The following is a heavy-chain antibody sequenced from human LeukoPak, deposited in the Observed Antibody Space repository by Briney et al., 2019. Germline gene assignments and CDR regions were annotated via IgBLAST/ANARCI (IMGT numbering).Heavy chain of an antibody. CDR1: GFTFSSYS. CDR2: ISTTSIYI. CDR3: ARAKIVTLERGDPVDY. D-gene: IGHD3-10*01. V-gene: IGHV3-21*01. J-gene: IGHJ4*02. Sequence: GGSLRLSCAASGFTFSSYSMNWVRQAPGKGLEWVSSISTTSIYIYYADSVKGRFTISRDNAKNSLYLQMNTLRAEDTAVYFCARAKIVTLERGDPVDYWGQGALVTVSS.